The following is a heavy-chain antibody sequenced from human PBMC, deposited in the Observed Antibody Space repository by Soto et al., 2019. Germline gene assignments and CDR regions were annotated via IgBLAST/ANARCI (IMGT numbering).Heavy chain of an antibody. J-gene: IGHJ6*03. CDR3: ARAGLCSGGSCYDWARYYYYMDV. D-gene: IGHD2-15*01. CDR2: INHSGST. Sequence: SETLSLTCAVYGGSFSGYYWSWIRQPPGKGLEWIGEINHSGSTNYNPSLKSRVTISVDTSKNQFSLKLGSVTAADTAVDYCARAGLCSGGSCYDWARYYYYMDVWGKGTTVTVSS. V-gene: IGHV4-34*01. CDR1: GGSFSGYY.